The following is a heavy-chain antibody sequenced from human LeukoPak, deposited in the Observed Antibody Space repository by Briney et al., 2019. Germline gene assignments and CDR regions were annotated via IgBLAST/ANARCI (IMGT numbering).Heavy chain of an antibody. J-gene: IGHJ4*02. V-gene: IGHV4-59*08. CDR3: ARLEIPYYFDY. Sequence: SETLSLTCTVSGGSISSYYWSWIRQPPGKGLEWIGYIYYSGSTNYNPSLKSRVTISVDTSKNQFSLKLSSVTAADTAVYYCARLEIPYYFDYWGQGTLVTVSS. CDR1: GGSISSYY. CDR2: IYYSGST.